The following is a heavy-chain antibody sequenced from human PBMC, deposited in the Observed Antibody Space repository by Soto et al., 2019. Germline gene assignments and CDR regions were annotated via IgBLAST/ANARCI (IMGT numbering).Heavy chain of an antibody. J-gene: IGHJ2*01. Sequence: ASVKVSCKASGYTFTSYGISWVRQAPGQGLEWMGWISAYNGNTNYAQKLQGRVTMTTDTSTSTAYMELRSLRSDDTAVYYCARDRIATAGFLYWYFDLWGRGTLVTVSS. V-gene: IGHV1-18*01. CDR1: GYTFTSYG. D-gene: IGHD6-13*01. CDR2: ISAYNGNT. CDR3: ARDRIATAGFLYWYFDL.